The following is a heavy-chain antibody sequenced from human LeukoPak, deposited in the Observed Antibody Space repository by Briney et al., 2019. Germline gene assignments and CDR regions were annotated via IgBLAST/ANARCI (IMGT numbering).Heavy chain of an antibody. Sequence: GGSLRLSCAASGFIVTNAWMNWVRQAPGKGLEWVGRIQSKTDGGKTDYAAPVKGRFTISRDDSQNTLYLQMNSLKTEDTAIYYCTTGIRGDWGQGTLVTVSS. CDR2: IQSKTDGGKT. CDR1: GFIVTNAW. J-gene: IGHJ4*02. D-gene: IGHD3-3*02. V-gene: IGHV3-15*07. CDR3: TTGIRGD.